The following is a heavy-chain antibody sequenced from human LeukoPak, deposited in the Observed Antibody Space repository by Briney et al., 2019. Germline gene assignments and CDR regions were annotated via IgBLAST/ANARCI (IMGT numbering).Heavy chain of an antibody. CDR3: AISSGWYLGNFDY. CDR2: VYSGGST. J-gene: IGHJ4*02. Sequence: GGSLRLSCAASGFTVSSNYMSWVRQAPGKGLEWGSVVYSGGSTYYADSVKGRFTISRDNSKNTLYLQMNSLRAVDTAVYYCAISSGWYLGNFDYWGQGTLVTVSS. CDR1: GFTVSSNY. V-gene: IGHV3-53*01. D-gene: IGHD6-19*01.